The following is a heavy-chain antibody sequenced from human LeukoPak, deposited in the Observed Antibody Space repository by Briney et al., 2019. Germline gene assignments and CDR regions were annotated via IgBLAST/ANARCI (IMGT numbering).Heavy chain of an antibody. V-gene: IGHV4-59*11. CDR2: IYYSGST. Sequence: SETLSLTCTVSGGSISSHYWSWIRQPPGKGLEWIGYIYYSGSTNYNPSLKSRVTISVDTSKNQFSLKLSSVTAADTAVYYCARAGTGSFDYWGQGTLVTVSS. CDR1: GGSISSHY. CDR3: ARAGTGSFDY. J-gene: IGHJ4*02. D-gene: IGHD1-14*01.